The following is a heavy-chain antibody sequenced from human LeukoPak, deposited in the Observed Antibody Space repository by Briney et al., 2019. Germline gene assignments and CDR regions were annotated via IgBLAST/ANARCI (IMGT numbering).Heavy chain of an antibody. J-gene: IGHJ3*02. D-gene: IGHD2-15*01. CDR1: GFTFSSYA. CDR3: AKDRFGRSRYCSGGSCYGDDAFDI. V-gene: IGHV3-30*04. CDR2: ISYDGSNK. Sequence: GGSLRLSCAASGFTFSSYAMHWVRQAPGKGLEWVAVISYDGSNKYYADSVKGRFTISRDNSKNTLYLQMNSLRAEDTAVYYCAKDRFGRSRYCSGGSCYGDDAFDIWGQGTMVTVSS.